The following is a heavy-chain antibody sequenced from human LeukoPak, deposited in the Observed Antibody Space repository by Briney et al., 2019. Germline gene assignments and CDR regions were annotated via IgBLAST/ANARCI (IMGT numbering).Heavy chain of an antibody. D-gene: IGHD3-9*01. CDR2: IYSSGST. CDR1: GVSISSSSYY. Sequence: SETLSLTRNVSGVSISSSSYYWGWIRQPPGKGLEWIGSIYSSGSTYYNSSLKSRVTISVDTSKNQFSLKLSSVTAADTAVYYCARRLRDYDILTGYYPANWFDPWGQGTLVTVSS. J-gene: IGHJ5*02. V-gene: IGHV4-39*01. CDR3: ARRLRDYDILTGYYPANWFDP.